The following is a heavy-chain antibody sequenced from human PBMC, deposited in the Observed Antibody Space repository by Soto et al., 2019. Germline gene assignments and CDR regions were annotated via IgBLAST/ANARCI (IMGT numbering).Heavy chain of an antibody. J-gene: IGHJ4*02. CDR3: ARQRRDFDY. CDR1: GGSISGYY. CDR2: IYSSGGT. Sequence: KPSETLSLTCTVSGGSISGYYWSWIRQPPGKGLQWIGYIYSSGGTNYNPSLKSRVTISVDTSKNQFSLNLSSVTAADTAVYYCARQRRDFDYWGQGSLVTVSS. V-gene: IGHV4-59*08.